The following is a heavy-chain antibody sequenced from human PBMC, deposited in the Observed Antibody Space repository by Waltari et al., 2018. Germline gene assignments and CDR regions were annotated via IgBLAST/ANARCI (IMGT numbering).Heavy chain of an antibody. CDR2: ISPIFGTA. V-gene: IGHV1-69*13. CDR3: ARDISGVGDASLDY. D-gene: IGHD2-15*01. CDR1: GGTFSSYA. Sequence: QVQLVQSGAEVKKPGSSVKVSCKASGGTFSSYAISWVRQAPGQGLEWMGGISPIFGTANYAQKCQGRVTITAEESTSTAYMELSSLRSEDTAVYYCARDISGVGDASLDYWGQGTLVTVSS. J-gene: IGHJ4*02.